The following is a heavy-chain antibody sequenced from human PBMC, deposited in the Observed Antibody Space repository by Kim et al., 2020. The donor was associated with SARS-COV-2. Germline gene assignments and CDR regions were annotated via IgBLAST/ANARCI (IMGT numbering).Heavy chain of an antibody. V-gene: IGHV3-23*01. J-gene: IGHJ5*02. D-gene: IGHD3-10*01. CDR1: GFTFSSYV. CDR2: ISGSGGST. CDR3: AKYGSGPYYRGFDP. Sequence: GGSLRLSCAASGFTFSSYVMSWVRQAPGKGLEWVSVISGSGGSTYYADSVKGRFTISRDNSKNTLYLQMNSLRAEDTAIYYCAKYGSGPYYRGFDPWGQGTLVTVSS.